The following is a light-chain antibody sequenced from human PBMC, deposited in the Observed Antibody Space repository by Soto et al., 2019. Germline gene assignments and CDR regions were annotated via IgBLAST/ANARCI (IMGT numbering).Light chain of an antibody. CDR3: QQYESYSPLT. V-gene: IGKV1-5*01. J-gene: IGKJ4*01. CDR1: QSILSW. Sequence: DIQMTQSPSILSASVGDRVTITCRASQSILSWLAWYQQKPGKAPKLLIYDAYSLESGVPSRVSGRRSGTEFTLTIAGLQPEDFATYYCQQYESYSPLTFGGGTKVEIK. CDR2: DAY.